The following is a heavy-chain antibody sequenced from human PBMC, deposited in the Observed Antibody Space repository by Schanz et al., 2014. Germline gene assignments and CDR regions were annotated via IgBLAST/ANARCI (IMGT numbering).Heavy chain of an antibody. D-gene: IGHD6-25*01. V-gene: IGHV1-69*02. CDR1: GDTFSKYN. J-gene: IGHJ5*02. CDR3: TGLRRAGRSGFDA. Sequence: QVQLVQSGPEVKKPGSSVKVSCQAFGDTFSKYNIMWVRQAPGQGLEWLGRIMPLRGIGNNAWKFQDRLTITADKSMNITSIELSALGTEDTAGSYCTGLRRAGRSGFDAWGQGTTVTVSA. CDR2: IMPLRGIG.